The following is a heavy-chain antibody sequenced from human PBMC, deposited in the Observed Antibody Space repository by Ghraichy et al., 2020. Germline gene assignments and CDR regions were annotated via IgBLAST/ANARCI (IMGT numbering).Heavy chain of an antibody. CDR1: GFTFDDYA. CDR3: AKDANNWEDGTHFDY. J-gene: IGHJ4*02. D-gene: IGHD1-20*01. V-gene: IGHV3-9*01. Sequence: GGSLRLSCAASGFTFDDYAMHWVRQAPGKGLEWVSGISWNSGSIGYADSVKGRFTISRDNAKNSLYLQMNSLRAEDTALYYCAKDANNWEDGTHFDYWGQGTLVTVSS. CDR2: ISWNSGSI.